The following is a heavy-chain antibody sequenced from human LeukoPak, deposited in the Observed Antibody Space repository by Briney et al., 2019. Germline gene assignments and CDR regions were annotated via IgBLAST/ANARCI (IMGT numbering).Heavy chain of an antibody. CDR3: ARGEYDFWSGYYFDY. CDR1: GFTVSSNY. V-gene: IGHV3-53*01. D-gene: IGHD3-3*01. Sequence: GGSLRLSCAASGFTVSSNYMSWVRQAPGKGLEWVSVIYSGGSTYYADSMKGRFTISRDNSKNTLYLQMNSLRAEDTAVYYCARGEYDFWSGYYFDYWGQGTLVTVSS. CDR2: IYSGGST. J-gene: IGHJ4*02.